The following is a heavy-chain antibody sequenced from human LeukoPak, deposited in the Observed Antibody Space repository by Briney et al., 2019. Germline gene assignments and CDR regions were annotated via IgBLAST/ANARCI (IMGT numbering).Heavy chain of an antibody. CDR1: GYTFTNNW. Sequence: ASVKVSCKAFGYTFTNNWMHWVRQAPGQGLEWMGLINPGGDNTDYAQNFQGRVTMTEDTSTDTAYMELSSLRSEDTAVYYCATESRFGEGYFDYWGQGTLVTVSS. CDR2: INPGGDNT. J-gene: IGHJ4*02. V-gene: IGHV1-46*01. D-gene: IGHD3-10*01. CDR3: ATESRFGEGYFDY.